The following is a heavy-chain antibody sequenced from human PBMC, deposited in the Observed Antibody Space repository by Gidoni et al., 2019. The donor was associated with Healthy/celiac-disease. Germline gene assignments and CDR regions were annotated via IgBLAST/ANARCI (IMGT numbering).Heavy chain of an antibody. Sequence: SYGMHWVRQAPGKGLEWVAVIWYDGSNKYYADSVKGRFTISRDNSKNTLYLQMNSLRAEDTAVYYCARDPYDSSGYYIPDGMDVLGQGTTVTVSS. CDR1: SYG. D-gene: IGHD3-22*01. CDR2: IWYDGSNK. CDR3: ARDPYDSSGYYIPDGMDV. J-gene: IGHJ6*02. V-gene: IGHV3-33*01.